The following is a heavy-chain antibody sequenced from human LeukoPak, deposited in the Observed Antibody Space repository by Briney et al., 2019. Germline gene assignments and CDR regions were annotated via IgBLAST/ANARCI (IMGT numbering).Heavy chain of an antibody. Sequence: PGGSLRLSCAVSGFSVTNNYMSWVRQAPGKGLEWVSVFYVGGATYYADSVKGRFTISRDNSENTLYLQMKSLKASDTAMYYCARLLKGRAYCGGDCPSRAFDIWGQGTMVTVSS. CDR1: GFSVTNNY. D-gene: IGHD2-21*02. CDR2: FYVGGAT. V-gene: IGHV3-53*01. J-gene: IGHJ3*02. CDR3: ARLLKGRAYCGGDCPSRAFDI.